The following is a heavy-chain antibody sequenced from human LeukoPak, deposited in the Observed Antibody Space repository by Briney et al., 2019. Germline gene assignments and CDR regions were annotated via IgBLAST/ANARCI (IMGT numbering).Heavy chain of an antibody. CDR3: ASSYYDILTGYYDKYYFDY. CDR1: GGSISSYY. J-gene: IGHJ4*02. D-gene: IGHD3-9*01. Sequence: SETLSLTCTVSGGSISSYYWSWIRQPPGKGLEWIGYIYYSGSTNYNPSLKSRVTISVDTSKNQFSLKLSSVTAADTAVYYCASSYYDILTGYYDKYYFDYWGQGTLVTVSS. CDR2: IYYSGST. V-gene: IGHV4-59*01.